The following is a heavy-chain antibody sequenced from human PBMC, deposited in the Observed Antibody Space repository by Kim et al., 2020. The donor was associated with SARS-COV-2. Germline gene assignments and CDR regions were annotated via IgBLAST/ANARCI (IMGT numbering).Heavy chain of an antibody. CDR2: ISSSATLI. Sequence: GGSLRLSCAASGFTFSPYSMHWVRQAPGKGLEWVSSISSSATLILYADSVRGRFTISRDNARNSLYLQMNSLRDEDTAVYYCAKDRSYLFDYWGQGTLVT. D-gene: IGHD1-26*01. CDR3: AKDRSYLFDY. V-gene: IGHV3-48*02. CDR1: GFTFSPYS. J-gene: IGHJ4*02.